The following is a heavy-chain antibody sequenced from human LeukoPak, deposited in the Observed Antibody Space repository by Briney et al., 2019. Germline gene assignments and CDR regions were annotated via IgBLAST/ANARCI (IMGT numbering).Heavy chain of an antibody. CDR3: ARRHYYGSVYWFDP. D-gene: IGHD3-10*01. CDR1: GGSISSSSYY. CDR2: IYYSGST. Sequence: SETLSLTCTVSGGSISSSSYYWGWIRQPPGKGLEWIGSIYYSGSTYYNPSLKSRVTISVDTSKNQFSLKLSSVTAADTAVYYCARRHYYGSVYWFDPWGQGTLVTVSS. J-gene: IGHJ5*02. V-gene: IGHV4-39*01.